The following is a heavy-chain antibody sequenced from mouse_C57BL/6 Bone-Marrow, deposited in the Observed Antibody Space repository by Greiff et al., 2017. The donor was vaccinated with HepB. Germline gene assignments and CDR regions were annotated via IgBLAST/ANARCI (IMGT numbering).Heavy chain of an antibody. D-gene: IGHD2-5*01. CDR1: GFTFSSYA. CDR3: TRGDSNYVAY. J-gene: IGHJ3*01. CDR2: ISSGGDYI. V-gene: IGHV5-9-1*02. Sequence: EVMLVESGAGLVKPGGSLKLSCAASGFTFSSYAMSWVRQTPEKRLEWVAYISSGGDYIYYADTVKGRFTISRDNARNTLYLQMSSLKSEDTAMYYCTRGDSNYVAYWGQGTLVTVSA.